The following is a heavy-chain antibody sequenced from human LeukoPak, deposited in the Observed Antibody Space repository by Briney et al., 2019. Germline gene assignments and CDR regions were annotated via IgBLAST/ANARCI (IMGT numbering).Heavy chain of an antibody. J-gene: IGHJ2*01. D-gene: IGHD1-1*01. CDR2: IYTSGST. CDR1: GGYISSGSYY. Sequence: SETLSLTCTVSGGYISSGSYYGICIREPAGEGLECFGRIYTSGSTNYNPSLKSRVTISVDTSKNQFSLKLSSVTAADTAVYYCARGAGYFSYWYFDLWGRGTLVTVSS. CDR3: ARGAGYFSYWYFDL. V-gene: IGHV4-61*02.